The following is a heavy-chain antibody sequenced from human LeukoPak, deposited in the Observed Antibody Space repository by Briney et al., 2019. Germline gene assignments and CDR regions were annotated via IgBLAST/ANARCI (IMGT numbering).Heavy chain of an antibody. CDR2: IKSKTDGGTT. Sequence: GGSLRLSCAASGFTFSSHGMNWVRQAPGKGLEWVGRIKSKTDGGTTDYAAPVKGRFTISRDDSKTTLYLQMNSLKTEDTAVYYCARDGVYSSSSPDYWGQGTLVTVSS. CDR3: ARDGVYSSSSPDY. J-gene: IGHJ4*02. D-gene: IGHD6-6*01. V-gene: IGHV3-15*01. CDR1: GFTFSSHG.